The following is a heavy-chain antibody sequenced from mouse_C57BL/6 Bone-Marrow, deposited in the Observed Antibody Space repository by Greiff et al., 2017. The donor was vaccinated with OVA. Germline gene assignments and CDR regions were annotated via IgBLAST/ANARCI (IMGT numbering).Heavy chain of an antibody. CDR1: GFTFSDYG. Sequence: EVKVEESGGGLVKPGGSLKLSCAASGFTFSDYGMHWVRQAPEKGLEWVAYISSGSSTIYYADTVKGRFTISRDNAKNTLFLQMTSLGSEDTAMYYCARRRYPDYWGQGTTLTVSS. D-gene: IGHD1-1*01. CDR2: ISSGSSTI. V-gene: IGHV5-17*01. J-gene: IGHJ2*01. CDR3: ARRRYPDY.